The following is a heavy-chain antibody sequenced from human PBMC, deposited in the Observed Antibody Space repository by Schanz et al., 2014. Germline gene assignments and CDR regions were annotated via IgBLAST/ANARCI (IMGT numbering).Heavy chain of an antibody. J-gene: IGHJ4*02. D-gene: IGHD2-21*01. CDR3: ARLGTVLSGYSGY. CDR2: MYINSGST. Sequence: EVQLVESGGGLLQPGGSLRLSCAVSGFTVNTNYMSWVRQAPGKGLEWISSMYINSGSTQYADSVKGRFTISRDNSKNTLHLQMNSLRVEDTAVYYCARLGTVLSGYSGYWGQGTLVTVSS. V-gene: IGHV3-66*03. CDR1: GFTVNTNY.